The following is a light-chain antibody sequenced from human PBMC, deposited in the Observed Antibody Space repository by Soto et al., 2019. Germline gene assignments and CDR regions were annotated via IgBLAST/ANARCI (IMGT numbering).Light chain of an antibody. V-gene: IGKV3-20*01. CDR3: HQYGMSPPYT. CDR1: QSVITSF. Sequence: EIELTQSPGTLSLSPGERATLSCRASQSVITSFLAWFQQQPGQAPRLLIYGASSRATGIADRFSGSRSGTDFALTISRLEPEDSSVYYCHQYGMSPPYTFGQGTKLEIK. J-gene: IGKJ2*01. CDR2: GAS.